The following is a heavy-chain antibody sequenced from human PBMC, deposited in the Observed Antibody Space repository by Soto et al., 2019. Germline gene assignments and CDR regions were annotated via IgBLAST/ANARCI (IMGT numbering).Heavy chain of an antibody. D-gene: IGHD3-3*01. J-gene: IGHJ4*02. CDR2: INHRGST. CDR1: GGSFSGYY. V-gene: IGHV4-34*01. CDR3: ARGTRRDGSNFFDY. Sequence: SETLSLTCAVYGGSFSGYYWSWIRQPPGKGREWIGEINHRGSTNTNTTLKSRVTISVDTSKNQFSLNLSSVTAADTAVYYGARGTRRDGSNFFDYWGQGTLVTVSS.